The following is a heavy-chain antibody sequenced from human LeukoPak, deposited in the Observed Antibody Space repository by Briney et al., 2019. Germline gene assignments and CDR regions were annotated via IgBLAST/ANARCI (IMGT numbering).Heavy chain of an antibody. D-gene: IGHD1-26*01. CDR3: ARDKIVGATYFDY. J-gene: IGHJ4*02. CDR2: IRYDGSNQ. Sequence: GGSLRLSCAASGFTFSSYGMQWVRQAPGKGLEWVAFIRYDGSNQYYTDSVKGRFTISRDNAKNSLYLQMNSLRAEDTAVYYCARDKIVGATYFDYWGQGTLVAVSS. V-gene: IGHV3-30*02. CDR1: GFTFSSYG.